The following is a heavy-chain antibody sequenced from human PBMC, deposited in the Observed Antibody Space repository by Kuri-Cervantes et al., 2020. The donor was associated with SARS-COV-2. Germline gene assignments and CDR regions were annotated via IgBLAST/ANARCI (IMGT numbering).Heavy chain of an antibody. J-gene: IGHJ4*02. Sequence: ASVKVSCKASGYTFTSYAISWVRQAPGQGLEWMGMVKPNSGKTLYAQIFQGRVTMTRDTSTSTVYMELSSLTSEDTAIYYCDCDQKEGFNSWGQGTLVTVSS. CDR3: DCDQKEGFNS. CDR1: GYTFTSYA. V-gene: IGHV1-8*02. CDR2: VKPNSGKT. D-gene: IGHD2-21*01.